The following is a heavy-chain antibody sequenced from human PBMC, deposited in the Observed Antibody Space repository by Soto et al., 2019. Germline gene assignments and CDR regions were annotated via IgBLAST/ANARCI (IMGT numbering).Heavy chain of an antibody. J-gene: IGHJ4*02. CDR2: INAGNGNT. CDR3: ARGSGYYYWDDY. V-gene: IGHV1-3*05. CDR1: GYTFTSYA. Sequence: QVQLVQSGAEEKKAGASVKVSCKASGYTFTSYAMHWVRQAPGQRLEWMGWINAGNGNTKYSQKFQGRVTITRDTSASTAYMELSSLRSEDTAVYYCARGSGYYYWDDYWDQGTLVTVSS. D-gene: IGHD3-22*01.